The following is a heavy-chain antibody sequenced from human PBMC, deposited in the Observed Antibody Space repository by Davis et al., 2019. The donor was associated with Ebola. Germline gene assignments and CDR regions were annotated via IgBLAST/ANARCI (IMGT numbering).Heavy chain of an antibody. CDR1: GGSISSSY. V-gene: IGHV4-59*12. CDR2: IYYSESS. Sequence: GSLRLSCTVSGGSISSSYWSWIRQPSGKGLEWIGYIYYSESSNYNPSLKSRVTISVDTSKNQLSLKLNSVTAADTAVYYCARVEGGSGLDYWGQGTLVTVSS. D-gene: IGHD3/OR15-3a*01. CDR3: ARVEGGSGLDY. J-gene: IGHJ4*02.